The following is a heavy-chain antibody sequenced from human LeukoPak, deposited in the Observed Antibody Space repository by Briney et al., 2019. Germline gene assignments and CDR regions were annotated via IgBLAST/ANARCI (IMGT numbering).Heavy chain of an antibody. CDR1: GGSISSGGYY. Sequence: SETLSLTCTVSGGSISSGGYYWNWIRQHPGKGLEWIGYIYYSGSTHYNPSLKSRVTISVDTSKNQFSLKLSSVTAADTAVYYCARVALDFHDSSGYDEDWGQGTLVTVSS. CDR3: ARVALDFHDSSGYDED. V-gene: IGHV4-31*03. D-gene: IGHD3-22*01. CDR2: IYYSGST. J-gene: IGHJ4*02.